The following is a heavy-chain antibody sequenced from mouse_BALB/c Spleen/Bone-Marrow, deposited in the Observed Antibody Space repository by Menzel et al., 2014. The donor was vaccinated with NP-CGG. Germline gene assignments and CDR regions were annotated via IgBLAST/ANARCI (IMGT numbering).Heavy chain of an antibody. Sequence: VKLVESGPGLVQPSQSLSITCTVSGFSLTSYGVHWVRQSPGKGLDWLGVIWSGGSTDYNAAFISRLSNSKDNSKSQVFFKMNSLQINDTAIYYCARNYYGSSYAMDYWGQGTSVTVSS. CDR1: GFSLTSYG. J-gene: IGHJ4*01. D-gene: IGHD1-1*01. CDR2: IWSGGST. V-gene: IGHV2-2*02. CDR3: ARNYYGSSYAMDY.